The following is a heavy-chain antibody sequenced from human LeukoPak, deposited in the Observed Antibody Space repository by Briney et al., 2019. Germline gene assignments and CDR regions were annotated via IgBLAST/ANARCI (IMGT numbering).Heavy chain of an antibody. Sequence: GASVKVSCKASGYTFTSYYMHWVRQAPGQGLEWMGIINPSGGSTSYAQKFQGRVTMTRDTSISTAYMELSRLRSDDTAVYYCARVHGYYDSSGYSHDAFDLWGQGTMVTVSS. CDR1: GYTFTSYY. D-gene: IGHD3-22*01. V-gene: IGHV1-46*01. CDR3: ARVHGYYDSSGYSHDAFDL. CDR2: INPSGGST. J-gene: IGHJ3*01.